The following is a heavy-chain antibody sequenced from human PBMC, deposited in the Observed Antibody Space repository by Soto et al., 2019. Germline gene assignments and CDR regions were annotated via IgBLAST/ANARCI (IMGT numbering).Heavy chain of an antibody. Sequence: VKVSCKASGYTFTGYYMHWVGQAPGQGLEWMGWINPNSGGTNYAQKFQGWVTMTRDTSISTAYMELSRLRSDDTAVYYCARSPEGGITDNNNFDYWGQGTLVTVSS. CDR3: ARSPEGGITDNNNFDY. CDR1: GYTFTGYY. V-gene: IGHV1-2*04. CDR2: INPNSGGT. J-gene: IGHJ4*02. D-gene: IGHD2-15*01.